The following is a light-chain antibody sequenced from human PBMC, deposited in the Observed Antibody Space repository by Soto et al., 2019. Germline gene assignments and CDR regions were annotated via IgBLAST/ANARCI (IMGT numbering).Light chain of an antibody. V-gene: IGKV3-20*01. CDR3: QQYGSSGT. CDR2: GAS. J-gene: IGKJ1*01. Sequence: EIVLTQSPGTLSLSPGERATLSCRASQSVSNNYLAWYPQKPGQAPRFLIYGASNRATGIPDRFSGSGSGTDFTLTISRLEPEDFTVYYCQQYGSSGTFGQGTKV. CDR1: QSVSNNY.